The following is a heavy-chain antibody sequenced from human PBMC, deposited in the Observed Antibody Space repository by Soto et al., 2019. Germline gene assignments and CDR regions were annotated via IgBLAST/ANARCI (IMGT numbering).Heavy chain of an antibody. CDR3: ARDSFCSATPCHRDYYYYGMGV. V-gene: IGHV3-7*03. D-gene: IGHD2-15*01. CDR2: IKEDGTEK. Sequence: EMQLVGSGGGLVQPGGSLRLSCAASGFSFSDYWLSWVRQVPGKGLEWVANIKEDGTEKQYVDSVRGRFTISRDNARKSMYLEMNSLRAEDTAVYYCARDSFCSATPCHRDYYYYGMGVWGQGATVTVS. CDR1: GFSFSDYW. J-gene: IGHJ6*02.